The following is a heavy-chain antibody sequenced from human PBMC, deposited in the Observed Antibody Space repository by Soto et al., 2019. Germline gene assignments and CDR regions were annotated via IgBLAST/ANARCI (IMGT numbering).Heavy chain of an antibody. CDR2: IKSKRDGGTT. J-gene: IGHJ4*02. Sequence: HLVESGGVLVKPGGSLRLSCAASGFMFSSAWMSWVRQAPGKGLEWVGSIKSKRDGGTTDYAPPVKGRFVISRDDSKNTLYLQINSLKTDDTAVYYCVEGRNDFWGQGTLVAVSS. D-gene: IGHD2-15*01. V-gene: IGHV3-15*01. CDR1: GFMFSSAW. CDR3: VEGRNDF.